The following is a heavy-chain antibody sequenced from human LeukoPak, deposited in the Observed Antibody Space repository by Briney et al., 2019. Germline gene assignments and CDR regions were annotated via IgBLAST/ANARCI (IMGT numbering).Heavy chain of an antibody. D-gene: IGHD6-19*01. CDR2: ISGSGGST. CDR1: GFTFSSYA. V-gene: IGHV3-23*01. J-gene: IGHJ4*02. CDR3: AKVGGIAVAGTPPLDY. Sequence: PGGSLRLSCAASGFTFSSYAMSWVRQAPGKGLEWVSAISGSGGSTYYADSVKGRFTISRDNSKNTLYLQMNSLRAEDTAVYYCAKVGGIAVAGTPPLDYWGQGTLVTVSS.